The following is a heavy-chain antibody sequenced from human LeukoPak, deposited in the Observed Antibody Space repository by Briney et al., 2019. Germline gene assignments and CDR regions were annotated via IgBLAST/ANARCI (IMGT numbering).Heavy chain of an antibody. CDR3: ATRGA. J-gene: IGHJ5*02. V-gene: IGHV3-53*01. CDR1: GFGVTTDF. CDR2: IFTGSLDGTA. Sequence: GGSLRLSCAASGFGVTTDFMTWVRQAPGKGLEWLSIIFTGSLDGTAAHADSVKGRFNISRDNSANTLYLQMDSLRTEDTAIYYCATRGAWGPGTLVTVSS.